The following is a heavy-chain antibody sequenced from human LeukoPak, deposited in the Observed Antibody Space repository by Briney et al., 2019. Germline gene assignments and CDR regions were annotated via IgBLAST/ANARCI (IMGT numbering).Heavy chain of an antibody. D-gene: IGHD6-13*01. CDR1: GYTFTELS. CDR2: FDPEDRKT. CDR3: AKGGSSWSVYFDL. J-gene: IGHJ2*01. V-gene: IGHV1-24*01. Sequence: ASVKVSCKVSGYTFTELSMHWVRQAPGRGLEWVGGFDPEDRKTIYAQKFQGRVTMTEDTSTDTAYMELSSLKSEDTAVYYCAKGGSSWSVYFDLWGRGALVTVSS.